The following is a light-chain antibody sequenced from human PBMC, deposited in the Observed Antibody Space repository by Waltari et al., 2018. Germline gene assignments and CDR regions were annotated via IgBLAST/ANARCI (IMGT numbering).Light chain of an antibody. V-gene: IGKV1D-12*01. Sequence: DIQMTQSPSSVSASVGDRVTITCRASPDIGTFLGWYQQRPGKAPELLIYAASTLQSGVPSRFSGSGSGTDFTLTISSLQPEDFSTFYCQQTNLFPFTFGGGTKVEIK. CDR2: AAS. CDR3: QQTNLFPFT. J-gene: IGKJ4*01. CDR1: PDIGTF.